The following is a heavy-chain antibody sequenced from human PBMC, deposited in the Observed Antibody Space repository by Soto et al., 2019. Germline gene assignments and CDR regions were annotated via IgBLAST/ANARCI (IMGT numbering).Heavy chain of an antibody. D-gene: IGHD4-17*01. CDR3: AKRAYGDPFDP. J-gene: IGHJ5*02. V-gene: IGHV4-39*02. CDR2: VYDSGHT. Sequence: HLQLQESGPGLVKPSETLSLTCAVSGGSISSSGYWWSWIRQPPGKGLEWIATVYDSGHTFYNPSLKSRVTTSADTSKNHFSLKLNSVTAADTAVYYCAKRAYGDPFDPWGQGALVTVSS. CDR1: GGSISSSGYW.